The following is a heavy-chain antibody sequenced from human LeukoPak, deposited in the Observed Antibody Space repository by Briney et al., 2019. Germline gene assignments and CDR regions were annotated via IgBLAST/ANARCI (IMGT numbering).Heavy chain of an antibody. D-gene: IGHD3-22*01. Sequence: GSLRLSCAASGFTFSKNAMSWIRQPPGKGLEWIGEINHSGSTNYNPSLKSRVTISVDTSKNQFSPKLSSVTAADTAVYYCARGLYQRISMIVVVITPPYFDYWGQGTLVTVSS. CDR3: ARGLYQRISMIVVVITPPYFDY. CDR2: INHSGST. V-gene: IGHV4-34*01. CDR1: GFTFSKNA. J-gene: IGHJ4*02.